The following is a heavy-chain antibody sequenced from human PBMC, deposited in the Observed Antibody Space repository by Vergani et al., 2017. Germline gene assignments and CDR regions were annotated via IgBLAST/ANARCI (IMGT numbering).Heavy chain of an antibody. J-gene: IGHJ4*02. V-gene: IGHV3-21*01. CDR1: GFTFSSYS. D-gene: IGHD1-14*01. CDR2: ISSSSSYI. Sequence: EVQLVESGGGLVKPGGSLRLSCAASGFTFSSYSMNWVRQAPGKGLEWVSSISSSSSYIYYADSVKGRFTISRDNAKNSLYVQMNSLRAEDTAVYYCAREKNRTAADYWGQGTLVTVSS. CDR3: AREKNRTAADY.